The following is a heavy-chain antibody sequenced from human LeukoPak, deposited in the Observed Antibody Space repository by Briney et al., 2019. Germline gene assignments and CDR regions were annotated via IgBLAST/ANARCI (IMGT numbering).Heavy chain of an antibody. V-gene: IGHV4-34*01. Sequence: SETLSLTCAVYGGSFSGYYWSWIRQPPGKGLEWIGEINHSGSTNYNPSLKSRVTISVDTSKNQFSLKLSSVTAADTAVYYCARVMYYYDSSGYSNAFDIWGQGTMVTVSS. D-gene: IGHD3-22*01. CDR2: INHSGST. J-gene: IGHJ3*02. CDR3: ARVMYYYDSSGYSNAFDI. CDR1: GGSFSGYY.